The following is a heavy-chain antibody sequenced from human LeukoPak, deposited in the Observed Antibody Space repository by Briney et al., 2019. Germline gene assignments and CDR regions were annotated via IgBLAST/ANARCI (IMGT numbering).Heavy chain of an antibody. J-gene: IGHJ3*02. CDR1: GYTFTSYA. Sequence: ASVKVSCKASGYTFTSYAMNWVRQAPGQGLEWMGWINTNTGNPTYAQGLTGRFVFSLDTSVSTAYLQISSLKAEDTAVYYCARQNWNYALDAFDIWGQGTMVTVSS. V-gene: IGHV7-4-1*02. CDR2: INTNTGNP. D-gene: IGHD1-7*01. CDR3: ARQNWNYALDAFDI.